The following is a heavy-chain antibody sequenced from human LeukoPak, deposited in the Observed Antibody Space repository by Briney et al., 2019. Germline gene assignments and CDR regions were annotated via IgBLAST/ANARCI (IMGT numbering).Heavy chain of an antibody. V-gene: IGHV4-59*08. CDR1: GGSISSYY. CDR2: IYYSGST. CDR3: ARLDTDAFDI. Sequence: PSETLSLTCTVSGGSISSYYWSWIRQPPGKGLEWIGYIYYSGSTNYNPSLKSRVTISVDTSKNQFSLKLSSVTAADTAVYYCARLDTDAFDIWGQGTMVTVSS. J-gene: IGHJ3*02. D-gene: IGHD3/OR15-3a*01.